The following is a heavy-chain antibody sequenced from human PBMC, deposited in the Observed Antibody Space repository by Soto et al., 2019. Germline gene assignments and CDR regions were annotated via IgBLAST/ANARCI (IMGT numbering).Heavy chain of an antibody. D-gene: IGHD2-21*01. CDR1: GYTFTSYA. CDR2: INAIYGNT. V-gene: IGHV1-3*01. CDR3: ASTPIGNYYYYYGMDV. J-gene: IGHJ6*02. Sequence: ASVKVSCKASGYTFTSYAMHWVRQAPGQRLEWMGGINAIYGNTNYSQKFQGRVTITADESTSTAYMELSSLRSEDTAVYYCASTPIGNYYYYYGMDVWGQGTTVTVSS.